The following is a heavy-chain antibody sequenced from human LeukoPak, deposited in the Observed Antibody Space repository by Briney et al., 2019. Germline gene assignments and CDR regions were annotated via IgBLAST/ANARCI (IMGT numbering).Heavy chain of an antibody. CDR1: GYTFTSYG. Sequence: ASVKVSCKASGYTFTSYGISCVRQAAGQGREWVGWNSAYSGNTNYAQRLQGRVTMTTDTSTSTAYMELRSLRSDDTAVYYCARGDGHNYDYWGQGTLVTVSS. J-gene: IGHJ4*02. CDR2: NSAYSGNT. V-gene: IGHV1-18*01. CDR3: ARGDGHNYDY. D-gene: IGHD5-24*01.